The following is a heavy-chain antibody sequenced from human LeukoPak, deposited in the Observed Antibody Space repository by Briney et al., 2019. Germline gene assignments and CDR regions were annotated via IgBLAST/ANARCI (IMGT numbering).Heavy chain of an antibody. Sequence: PGGSLRLSCAASGFTFSSYAMSWVRQAPGKGLEWVSAISGSGDSTYYADSVKGRFTISRDNSKNTLYLQMNSLRAEDTAVYYCVRKYYDILAGFVGFDYWGQGTLVTVSS. D-gene: IGHD3-9*01. CDR1: GFTFSSYA. CDR3: VRKYYDILAGFVGFDY. J-gene: IGHJ4*02. CDR2: ISGSGDST. V-gene: IGHV3-23*01.